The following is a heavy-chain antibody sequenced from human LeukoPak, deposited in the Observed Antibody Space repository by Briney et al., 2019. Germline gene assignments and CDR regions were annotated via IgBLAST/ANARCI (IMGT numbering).Heavy chain of an antibody. CDR2: ISGRGANT. D-gene: IGHD2-2*01. CDR3: AKAVVIVPTATPFDY. Sequence: GGSLRLSCAASGFTFSSYSMNWVRQAPGKGLEWVSAISGRGANTYYADSVKGRFTISRDNSKNTLYMQMNSLRAEDTAVYYCAKAVVIVPTATPFDYWGQGTLVTVSS. V-gene: IGHV3-23*01. CDR1: GFTFSSYS. J-gene: IGHJ4*02.